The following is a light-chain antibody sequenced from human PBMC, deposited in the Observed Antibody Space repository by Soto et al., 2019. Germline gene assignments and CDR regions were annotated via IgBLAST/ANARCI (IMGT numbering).Light chain of an antibody. CDR3: KSYDSRLSGSRV. V-gene: IGLV1-40*01. CDR1: SSNIGAGYD. CDR2: GNS. Sequence: HSVLPKPPSVSGAPGQRGTISCTGSSSNIGAGYDVHWYQQLPGTAPKLLIYGNSNRPSGFTDRFSGSKSGTSASLAITGLQAEDEADYYCKSYDSRLSGSRVFVGGTKSTVL. J-gene: IGLJ2*01.